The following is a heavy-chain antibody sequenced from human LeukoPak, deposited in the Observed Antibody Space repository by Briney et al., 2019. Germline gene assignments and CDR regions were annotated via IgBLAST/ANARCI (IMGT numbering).Heavy chain of an antibody. V-gene: IGHV3-64D*09. CDR1: GFTFSSNA. CDR3: VKDLSGRYTFEY. D-gene: IGHD1-26*01. J-gene: IGHJ4*02. CDR2: ISDNGRRT. Sequence: AGGSLRLSCSASGFTFSSNAMHWVRQAPGKGLEYVSGISDNGRRTHYGDSLKGRFTISRDNSKNTLYLQMSTLRDEDTAVYYCVKDLSGRYTFEYWGQGTLVTVSS.